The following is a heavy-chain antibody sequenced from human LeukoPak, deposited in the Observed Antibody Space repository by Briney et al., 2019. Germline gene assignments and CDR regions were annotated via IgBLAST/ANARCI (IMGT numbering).Heavy chain of an antibody. CDR1: GFTFSDYY. Sequence: GGSLRLSCAASGFTFSDYYMSWIRQAPGKGLEWVSYISSSGSTIYYADSVKGRFTISRDNAKNSLYLQMNSLRAEDTAVYYCAKAASGSYFYWFDPWGQGTLVTVSS. CDR3: AKAASGSYFYWFDP. CDR2: ISSSGSTI. V-gene: IGHV3-11*01. J-gene: IGHJ5*02. D-gene: IGHD1-26*01.